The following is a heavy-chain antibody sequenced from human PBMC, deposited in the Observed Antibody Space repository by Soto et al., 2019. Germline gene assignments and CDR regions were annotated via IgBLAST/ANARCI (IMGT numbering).Heavy chain of an antibody. Sequence: QVQLVQSGAEVKKPGASVKVSCKASGYTFTSYGISWVRQAPGQGLEWMGWISAYKGDTNYAQKLQGRVTMTTDTPTSTAYRELRSLRSDDTAVYYCATAEPRIAALFNWFDPWGQGTLVTVSS. CDR1: GYTFTSYG. D-gene: IGHD6-13*01. J-gene: IGHJ5*02. V-gene: IGHV1-18*01. CDR3: ATAEPRIAALFNWFDP. CDR2: ISAYKGDT.